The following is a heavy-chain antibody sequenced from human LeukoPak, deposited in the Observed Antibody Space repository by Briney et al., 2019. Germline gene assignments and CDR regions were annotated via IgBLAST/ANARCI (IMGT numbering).Heavy chain of an antibody. J-gene: IGHJ6*02. CDR2: ISAYNGNT. CDR3: ATDSSGYYYYGMDV. D-gene: IGHD3-10*01. Sequence: ASVKVSCKASGYTFTSYGISWVRQAPGQGLEWMGWISAYNGNTNYAQKLQGRVTMTEDTSTDTAYMELSSLRSEDTAVYYCATDSSGYYYYGMDVWGQGTTVTVSS. CDR1: GYTFTSYG. V-gene: IGHV1-18*01.